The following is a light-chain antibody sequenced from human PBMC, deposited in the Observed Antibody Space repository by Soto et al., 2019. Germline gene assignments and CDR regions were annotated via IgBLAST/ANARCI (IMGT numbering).Light chain of an antibody. V-gene: IGKV1-5*03. CDR2: KAS. CDR3: QQYDRFPYT. J-gene: IGKJ2*01. CDR1: QSLSYW. Sequence: DIQMTQSPSTLSASVGDTVTITCRASQSLSYWLAWYQQKPGQAPKLLIHKASTLESGVPSRFSGSGSGTEFTITISSQQPDDFATFYCQQYDRFPYTFGQGTKLEIK.